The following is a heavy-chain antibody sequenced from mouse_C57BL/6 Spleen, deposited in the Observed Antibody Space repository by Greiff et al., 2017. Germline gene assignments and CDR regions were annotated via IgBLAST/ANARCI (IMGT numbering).Heavy chain of an antibody. V-gene: IGHV5-17*01. CDR3: ARSRYYYGSSYYFDY. CDR1: GFTFSDYG. D-gene: IGHD1-1*01. Sequence: DVHLVESGGGLVKPGGSLKLSCAASGFTFSDYGMHWVRQAPEKGLEWVAYISSGSSTIYYADTVKGRFTISRDNAKNTLFLQMTSLRSEDTAMYYCARSRYYYGSSYYFDYWGQGTTLTVSS. J-gene: IGHJ2*01. CDR2: ISSGSSTI.